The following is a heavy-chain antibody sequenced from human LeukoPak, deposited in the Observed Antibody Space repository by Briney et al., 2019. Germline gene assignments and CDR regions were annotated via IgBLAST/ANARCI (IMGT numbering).Heavy chain of an antibody. Sequence: PGGSLRLSCAASGFTVSSNYMSWVRQAPGKGLEWVSVIYSGGSTYYADSVKGRFTISRDNSKNTLYLQMNSLRAEDTAVYYCANNYDSSCYRNRWGQGTLVTVSS. J-gene: IGHJ4*02. V-gene: IGHV3-66*01. CDR1: GFTVSSNY. CDR2: IYSGGST. D-gene: IGHD3-22*01. CDR3: ANNYDSSCYRNR.